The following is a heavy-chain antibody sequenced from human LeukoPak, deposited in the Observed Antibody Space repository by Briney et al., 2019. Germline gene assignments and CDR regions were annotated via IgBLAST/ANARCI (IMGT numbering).Heavy chain of an antibody. Sequence: GGSLRLSCAASGFTVSSNYMSWVRQAPGKGLEWVSAISGSGGSTYYADSVKGRFTISRDNSKNTLYLQMNSLRAEDTAVYYCAKGDSSGYYSPYFDYWGQGTLVTVSS. D-gene: IGHD3-22*01. CDR3: AKGDSSGYYSPYFDY. CDR1: GFTVSSNY. J-gene: IGHJ4*02. V-gene: IGHV3-23*01. CDR2: ISGSGGST.